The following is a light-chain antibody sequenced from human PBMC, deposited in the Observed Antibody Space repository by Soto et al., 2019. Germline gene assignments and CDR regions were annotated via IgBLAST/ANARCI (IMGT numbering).Light chain of an antibody. CDR1: TGIRTD. CDR2: AAT. Sequence: AIQLTQSPSSLSASVGDRVTITCRASTGIRTDLSRYQQKPGKVPKXLIYAATSLHSGVPSRFSGSGSGTDLTLTISSLQPEDCETYYCLQDYNYPWTFGQGTKVDIK. CDR3: LQDYNYPWT. J-gene: IGKJ1*01. V-gene: IGKV1-6*01.